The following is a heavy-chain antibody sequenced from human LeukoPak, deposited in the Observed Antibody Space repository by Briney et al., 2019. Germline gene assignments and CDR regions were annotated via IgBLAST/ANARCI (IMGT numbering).Heavy chain of an antibody. J-gene: IGHJ4*02. Sequence: ASVKVSCKASGYTFTGYYMHWVRQAPGQGLEWMGWINPNRGGTNYAQKFQGRVTMARDTSISTAYMELSRLRSDDTAVYYCASLGYCSSTSCYPSRYWGQGTLVTVSS. D-gene: IGHD2-2*01. CDR2: INPNRGGT. CDR3: ASLGYCSSTSCYPSRY. CDR1: GYTFTGYY. V-gene: IGHV1-2*02.